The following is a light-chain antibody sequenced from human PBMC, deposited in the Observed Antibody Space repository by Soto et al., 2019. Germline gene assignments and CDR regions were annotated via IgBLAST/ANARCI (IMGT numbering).Light chain of an antibody. J-gene: IGLJ2*01. Sequence: QPVLTQPPSVSGAPGQRVTISCTGSSSNIGAGYDVHWYQQLPGTAPKLLIYGNSNRPSGVPDRFSGSKSGTSASLAITGLQAEDEADYYCQSYDSRLSVVVFGGGTKVTVL. V-gene: IGLV1-40*01. CDR2: GNS. CDR3: QSYDSRLSVVV. CDR1: SSNIGAGYD.